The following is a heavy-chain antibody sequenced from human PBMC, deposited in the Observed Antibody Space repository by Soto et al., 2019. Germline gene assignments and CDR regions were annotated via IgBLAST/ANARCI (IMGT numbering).Heavy chain of an antibody. J-gene: IGHJ4*02. D-gene: IGHD6-13*01. Sequence: PSETLSLTCTVSGGSISSGGYYWSWIRQHPGKGLEWIGYIYYSGSTYYNPSLKSRVTISVDTSKNQFSLKLSSVTAADTAVYYCASSRGAAAGKHYRFDYWGQGTLVTVSS. CDR3: ASSRGAAAGKHYRFDY. CDR2: IYYSGST. V-gene: IGHV4-31*03. CDR1: GGSISSGGYY.